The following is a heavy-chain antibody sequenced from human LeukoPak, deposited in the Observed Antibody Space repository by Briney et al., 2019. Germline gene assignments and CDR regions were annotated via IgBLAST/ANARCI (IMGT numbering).Heavy chain of an antibody. CDR2: IIPIFGTA. V-gene: IGHV1-69*05. Sequence: SVKVSCKASGGTFSSYAISWVRQAPGQGLEWMGGIIPIFGTANYAQKFQGRVTITTDESTSTAYMELSSLRSEDTAVYYCASRGKIAAAGVGAFDIWGQGTMVTVSS. CDR1: GGTFSSYA. J-gene: IGHJ3*02. D-gene: IGHD6-13*01. CDR3: ASRGKIAAAGVGAFDI.